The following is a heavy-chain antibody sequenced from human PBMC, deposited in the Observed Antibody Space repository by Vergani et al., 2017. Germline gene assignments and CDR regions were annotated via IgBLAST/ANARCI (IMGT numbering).Heavy chain of an antibody. Sequence: QVQLVESGGGVVQPGGSLRLSCAASGFTFSSYGMHWVRQAPGKGLEWVAFIRYDGSNKYYADSVKGRFTISRDNSKNTLYLQMNSLRAEDTDVYYGAKDSERYGCLDYWGQGTLVTVSS. CDR2: IRYDGSNK. CDR3: AKDSERYGCLDY. D-gene: IGHD3-16*01. V-gene: IGHV3-30*02. CDR1: GFTFSSYG. J-gene: IGHJ4*02.